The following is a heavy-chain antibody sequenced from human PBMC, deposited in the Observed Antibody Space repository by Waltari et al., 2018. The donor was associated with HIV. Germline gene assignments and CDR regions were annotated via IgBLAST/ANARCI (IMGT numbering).Heavy chain of an antibody. CDR3: VKGQPWSTYGLFDH. J-gene: IGHJ4*02. D-gene: IGHD3-3*01. CDR2: ISFDGSNS. CDR1: GFTFRSYG. V-gene: IGHV3-30*18. Sequence: QVQLVESGGGVVQPGRSLRLSCAVAGFTFRSYGMQWVRQAPGQGLDWVALISFDGSNSYYVGSVKGRFTISRDNSKNTLYLEMNSVRPEDMAMYYCVKGQPWSTYGLFDHWGQGTLVTVSS.